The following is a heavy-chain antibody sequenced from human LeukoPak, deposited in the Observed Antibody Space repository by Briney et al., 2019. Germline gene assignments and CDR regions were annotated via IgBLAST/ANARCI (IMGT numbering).Heavy chain of an antibody. Sequence: GGSLRLSCVASGFTFSSDSMNWVRQAPGKGREWVASILGGGTYMYYADSRKGRFTISRDNARNSLFLQMSSLRADDTAVYFCARGIPSADYWGQGSLVTVSS. J-gene: IGHJ4*02. CDR2: ILGGGTYM. V-gene: IGHV3-21*01. CDR1: GFTFSSDS. D-gene: IGHD2-2*01. CDR3: ARGIPSADY.